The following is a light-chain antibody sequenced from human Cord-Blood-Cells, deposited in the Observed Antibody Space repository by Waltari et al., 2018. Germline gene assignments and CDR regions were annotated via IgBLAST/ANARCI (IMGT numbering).Light chain of an antibody. CDR3: QAWDSSSYV. Sequence: YELTQPPSVSVSPVQTASITCSGDKLGDKFACWYQQTPGQSPVLVIYQDSKRPSGIPERFSGSNSGNTATLTISGTQAMDEADYYCQAWDSSSYVFGTGTKVTVL. CDR2: QDS. CDR1: KLGDKF. V-gene: IGLV3-1*01. J-gene: IGLJ1*01.